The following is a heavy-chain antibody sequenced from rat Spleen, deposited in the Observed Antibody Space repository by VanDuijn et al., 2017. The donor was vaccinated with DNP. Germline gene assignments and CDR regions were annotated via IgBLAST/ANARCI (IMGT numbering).Heavy chain of an antibody. Sequence: EVQLQESGPGLVKPSQSLSLTCSVTDFSITSDYWAWIRKFPSNKMEWMGYISYSGITGFNPSLKSRISITRDTSKNQFFLQLNSVTAEDTATYYCARSAITMMVVIPFAYWGQGTLVIVSS. CDR2: ISYSGIT. J-gene: IGHJ3*01. CDR3: ARSAITMMVVIPFAY. V-gene: IGHV3-1*01. CDR1: DFSITSDY. D-gene: IGHD1-12*02.